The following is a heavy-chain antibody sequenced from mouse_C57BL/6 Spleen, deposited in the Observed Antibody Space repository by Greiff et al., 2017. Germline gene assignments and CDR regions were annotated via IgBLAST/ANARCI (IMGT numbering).Heavy chain of an antibody. CDR3: ARYKRDYYGSSYAMDD. D-gene: IGHD1-1*01. J-gene: IGHJ4*01. CDR2: IGNKANGYTT. V-gene: IGHV7-3*01. Sequence: EVKLVESGGGLVQPGGSLSLSCAASGFTFTDYYMSWVRQPPGKALEWLGFIGNKANGYTTEYNEYVKGRFTISRDNSPSSLYLQMNALRAEDSATYYCARYKRDYYGSSYAMDDWGQGTSVTVSS. CDR1: GFTFTDYY.